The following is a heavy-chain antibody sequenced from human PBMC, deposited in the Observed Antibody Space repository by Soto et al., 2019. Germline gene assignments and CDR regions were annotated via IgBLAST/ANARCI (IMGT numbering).Heavy chain of an antibody. J-gene: IGHJ6*02. D-gene: IGHD4-4*01. V-gene: IGHV4-30-4*01. Sequence: QVQLQEAGPGLVKPSQTLSLTCTVSGGSISSGDYYWSWIRQPPGKGLEWIGYIYYSGSTYYNPSLKSPVTISVDTSKNQFSLTLSSVTAADTAVYYCARDRYQYYSNHEPYYYYGMDVWGQGTTVTVSS. CDR3: ARDRYQYYSNHEPYYYYGMDV. CDR1: GGSISSGDYY. CDR2: IYYSGST.